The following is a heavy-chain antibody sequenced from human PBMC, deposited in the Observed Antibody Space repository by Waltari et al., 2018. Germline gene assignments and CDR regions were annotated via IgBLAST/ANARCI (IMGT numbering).Heavy chain of an antibody. CDR2: IRNKAYGGTT. CDR1: GFTFGDYA. V-gene: IGHV3-49*04. J-gene: IGHJ4*02. Sequence: VQLVESGGGLVQPGRSLRLSCTASGFTFGDYAMSWVRQAPGKGLEWVGFIRNKAYGGTTEYAASVKGRFTISRDDSKSIAYLQMNSLKTEDTAVYYCTRDVDTAMVFDYWGQGTLVTVSS. D-gene: IGHD5-18*01. CDR3: TRDVDTAMVFDY.